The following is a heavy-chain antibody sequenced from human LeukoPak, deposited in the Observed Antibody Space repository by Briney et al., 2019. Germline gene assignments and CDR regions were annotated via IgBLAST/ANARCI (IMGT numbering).Heavy chain of an antibody. CDR1: GGTFSSYA. CDR2: NIPIFGTA. V-gene: IGHV1-69*05. J-gene: IGHJ4*02. Sequence: GSSVKVSCKASGGTFSSYAISWVRQAPGQGLEWMGGNIPIFGTANYAQKFQGRVTITTDESTSTAYMELSSLRSEDTAVYYCARGYSYGWASFDYWGQGTLVTVSS. D-gene: IGHD5-18*01. CDR3: ARGYSYGWASFDY.